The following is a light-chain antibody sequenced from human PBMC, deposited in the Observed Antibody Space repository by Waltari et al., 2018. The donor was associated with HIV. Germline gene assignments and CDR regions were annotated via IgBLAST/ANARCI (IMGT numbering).Light chain of an antibody. J-gene: IGLJ3*02. CDR3: CSYAGSSTLV. V-gene: IGLV2-23*02. CDR2: EVR. CDR1: IRDVGNYNL. Sequence: QSALTQPASVSGSPGQSLTISCTGTIRDVGNYNLVSWYQQHPGNAPKVLIYEVRQRPSGVSDRFSGSKSGNTASLTISGLQAEDEAHYYCCSYAGSSTLVFGGGTKLTVL.